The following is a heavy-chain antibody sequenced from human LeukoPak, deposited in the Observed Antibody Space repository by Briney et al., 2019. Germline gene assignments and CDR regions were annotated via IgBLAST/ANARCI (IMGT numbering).Heavy chain of an antibody. J-gene: IGHJ2*01. D-gene: IGHD6-13*01. Sequence: PGGSLRLSCAASGFTFSSYSMNWVRQAPGKGLEWVSYISSSSSTIYYADSVKGRFTISRDNAKNSLYLQMNSLRAEDTAVYYCARLLIGADSSSWCGNWYFDLWGRGTLVTVSS. CDR1: GFTFSSYS. V-gene: IGHV3-48*01. CDR2: ISSSSSTI. CDR3: ARLLIGADSSSWCGNWYFDL.